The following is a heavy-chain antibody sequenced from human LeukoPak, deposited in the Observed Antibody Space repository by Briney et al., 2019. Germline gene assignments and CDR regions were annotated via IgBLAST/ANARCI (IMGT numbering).Heavy chain of an antibody. V-gene: IGHV3-21*01. D-gene: IGHD6-6*01. CDR2: ISSSSRYT. J-gene: IGHJ1*01. CDR3: ARDLTSSSTAYFQH. CDR1: GFTFSSYS. Sequence: GGSLRLSCAASGFTFSSYSMNWDRQVPGKGLEWVSSISSSSRYTYYADSVKGRFTISRDNAKNSLYLQMNSLRAEDTAVYYCARDLTSSSTAYFQHWGQGTLVTVSS.